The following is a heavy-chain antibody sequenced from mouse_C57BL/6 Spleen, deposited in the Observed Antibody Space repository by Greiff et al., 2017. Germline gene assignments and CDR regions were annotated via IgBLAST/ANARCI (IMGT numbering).Heavy chain of an antibody. J-gene: IGHJ4*01. D-gene: IGHD2-2*01. CDR3: ARRVYGYDAYYYAMDY. CDR1: GYTFTSYW. Sequence: VKLQQPGAELVMPGASVKLSCKASGYTFTSYWMHWVKQRPGQGLEWIGEIDPSDSSTNYNQKFKGKSTLTVDKSSSTAYMQLSSLTSEDSAVYYCARRVYGYDAYYYAMDYWGQGTSVTVSS. CDR2: IDPSDSST. V-gene: IGHV1-69*01.